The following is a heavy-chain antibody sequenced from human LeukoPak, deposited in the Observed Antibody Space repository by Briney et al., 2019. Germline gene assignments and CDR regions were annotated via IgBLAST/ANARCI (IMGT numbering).Heavy chain of an antibody. Sequence: SETLSVTCTVSGGSISSSRYYWGWICQPPGKGLEWIGTIYYSGSTYDNPSLKSRVTVSVDTSKNQFSLKLSSVTAADTAVYYCARLLYDRSGYYYFDHWGQGTLVTVSS. CDR1: GGSISSSRYY. D-gene: IGHD3-22*01. J-gene: IGHJ4*02. CDR3: ARLLYDRSGYYYFDH. V-gene: IGHV4-39*01. CDR2: IYYSGST.